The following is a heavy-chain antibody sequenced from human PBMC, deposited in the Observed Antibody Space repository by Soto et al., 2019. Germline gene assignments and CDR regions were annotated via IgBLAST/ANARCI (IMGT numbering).Heavy chain of an antibody. J-gene: IGHJ4*02. CDR2: IYYRGNT. D-gene: IGHD3-9*01. Sequence: SDTLSLTCSVSGDSINSDNYYWGWIRQPPGKGLEWIGSIYYRGNTYYNPSLKTRVTISLDKSKSQFSLKLNSVTAAYSAVYFCARLEGLATISYYFDYWGQGTLVTVSS. CDR3: ARLEGLATISYYFDY. V-gene: IGHV4-39*01. CDR1: GDSINSDNYY.